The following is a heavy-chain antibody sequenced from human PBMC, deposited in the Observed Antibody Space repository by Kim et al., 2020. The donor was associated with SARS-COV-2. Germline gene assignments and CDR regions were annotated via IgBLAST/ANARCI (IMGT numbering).Heavy chain of an antibody. CDR2: GNT. V-gene: IGHV4-31*02. J-gene: IGHJ5*02. CDR3: AREWQGWFDP. Sequence: GNTYSTPSLKSRVTRSVDTSKNQFSLKLSSVTAADTAVYYCAREWQGWFDPWGQGTLVTVSS.